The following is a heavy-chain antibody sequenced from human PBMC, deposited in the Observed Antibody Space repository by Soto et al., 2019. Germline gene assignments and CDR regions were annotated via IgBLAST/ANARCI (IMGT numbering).Heavy chain of an antibody. D-gene: IGHD3-9*01. CDR1: GGTLSSYT. Sequence: QVQLVQSGAEVKKPGSSVKVSCKASGGTLSSYTNSWVRQAPGQRLEWMGRIIPILGIANYAQKFQGRVTITADKSTSTAYMELSSLRSEDTAVYYCASPTLRYFDWLPFDYWGQGTLVTVSS. CDR2: IIPILGIA. J-gene: IGHJ4*02. V-gene: IGHV1-69*02. CDR3: ASPTLRYFDWLPFDY.